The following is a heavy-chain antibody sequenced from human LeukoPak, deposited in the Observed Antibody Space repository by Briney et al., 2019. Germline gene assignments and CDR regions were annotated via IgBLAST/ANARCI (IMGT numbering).Heavy chain of an antibody. CDR1: GFTFSSYA. J-gene: IGHJ6*02. CDR2: ISFDGSNK. D-gene: IGHD4-17*01. V-gene: IGHV3-30-3*01. CDR3: AREGASMTTVTYYYYGMDV. Sequence: PGRSVRLSCAASGFTFSSYAMHWVRQAPGKGLEGVVVISFDGSNKYYADSVKGRFTISRDNSKNTLYLQMNSLRAEDTAVYDCAREGASMTTVTYYYYGMDVWGQGTTVTVSS.